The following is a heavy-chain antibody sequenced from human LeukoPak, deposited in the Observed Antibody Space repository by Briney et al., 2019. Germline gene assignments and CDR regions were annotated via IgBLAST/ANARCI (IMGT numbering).Heavy chain of an antibody. Sequence: GGSLRLSCAVSGFTFSSYAMSWVRQAPGKGLEWVSAISGSGGSTYYADSVKGRFTISRDNSKNTLYLQMNSLRAEDTAVYYCAKISGSYSRSFDYWGQGTLVTVSS. CDR3: AKISGSYSRSFDY. CDR1: GFTFSSYA. V-gene: IGHV3-23*01. CDR2: ISGSGGST. D-gene: IGHD1-26*01. J-gene: IGHJ4*02.